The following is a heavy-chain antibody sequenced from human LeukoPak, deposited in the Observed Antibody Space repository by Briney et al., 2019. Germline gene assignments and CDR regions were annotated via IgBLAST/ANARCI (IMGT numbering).Heavy chain of an antibody. J-gene: IGHJ4*02. D-gene: IGHD2-2*01. CDR3: ARDPPHLCSSTSCFGDY. CDR2: IIPIFGTA. Sequence: ASVKVSCKAPGGTFSSYAISWVRQAPGQGLEWMGGIIPIFGTANYAQKFQGRVTITTDESTSTAYMELSSLRSDDTAVYYCARDPPHLCSSTSCFGDYWGQGTLVTVSS. V-gene: IGHV1-69*05. CDR1: GGTFSSYA.